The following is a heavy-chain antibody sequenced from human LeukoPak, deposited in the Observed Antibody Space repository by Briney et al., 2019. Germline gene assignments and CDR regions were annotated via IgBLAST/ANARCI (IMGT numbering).Heavy chain of an antibody. CDR3: AREGSDTAHYNWFDP. V-gene: IGHV1-18*01. J-gene: IGHJ5*02. D-gene: IGHD5-18*01. CDR2: ISAYNGNT. Sequence: ASVKVSCKASGYTFTSYGLNWVRQAPGQGLEWMGWISAYNGNTKYAQKFHGRVTMTTDTPTNTIYKELKSLRSDDTAIYYCAREGSDTAHYNWFDPWGQGTLVTVSS. CDR1: GYTFTSYG.